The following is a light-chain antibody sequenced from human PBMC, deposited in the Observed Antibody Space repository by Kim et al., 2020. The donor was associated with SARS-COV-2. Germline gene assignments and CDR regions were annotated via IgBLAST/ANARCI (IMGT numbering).Light chain of an antibody. CDR1: SSDVGRYNY. V-gene: IGLV2-14*01. J-gene: IGLJ1*01. Sequence: QSALTQPASVSGSPGQSITISCTGTSSDVGRYNYVSWYQQYPGKAPKLMIYDVTKRPSGVSDRFSGSKSGNTASLTISGLQAEDEADYYCSSSASSSTYVFGTGNKVTVL. CDR2: DVT. CDR3: SSSASSSTYV.